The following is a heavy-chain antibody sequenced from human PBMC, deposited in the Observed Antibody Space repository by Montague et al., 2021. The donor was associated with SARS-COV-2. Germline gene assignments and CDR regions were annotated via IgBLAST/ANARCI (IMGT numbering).Heavy chain of an antibody. CDR1: GDSVSGDNVS. V-gene: IGHV6-1*01. J-gene: IGHJ3*02. CDR3: ARGDGLGLYTGYAFDI. CDR2: PYYRSRWFD. D-gene: IGHD5-24*01. Sequence: CAISGDSVSGDNVSWNWIRQSPSRGLEWLGRPYYRSRWFDHYEVSMKGRISIKADTSKNQFSLQLDSVTPEDTAVYYCARGDGLGLYTGYAFDIWGQGTLVTVSS.